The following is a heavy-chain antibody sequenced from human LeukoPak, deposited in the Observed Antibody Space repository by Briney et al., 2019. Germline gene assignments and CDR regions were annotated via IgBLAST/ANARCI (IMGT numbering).Heavy chain of an antibody. CDR2: ISYDGSNK. D-gene: IGHD6-6*01. CDR3: ARPHSTSSRGGFDM. V-gene: IGHV3-30*03. CDR1: GFTFSSYG. Sequence: GGSLRLSCAASGFTFSSYGMHWVRQAPGKGLEWVAVISYDGSNKYYADSVKGRFTISRDSAKNSLSLQMNSLRGDDTAVYYCARPHSTSSRGGFDMWGQGTMVTVSS. J-gene: IGHJ3*02.